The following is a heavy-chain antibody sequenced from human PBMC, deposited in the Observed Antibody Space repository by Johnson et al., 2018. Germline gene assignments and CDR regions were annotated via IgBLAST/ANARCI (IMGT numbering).Heavy chain of an antibody. Sequence: VQLVESGAEVKKPGSSVKVSCKASGGTFSSYAISWVRQAPGQGLEWMGGIIPIFGTANYAQKFQGRVTITADESTGTAYMGLSSLRSEDTAVYYCAVGVVEEYSSSGTAAYFQHWGQGTLVTVSS. CDR1: GGTFSSYA. J-gene: IGHJ1*01. D-gene: IGHD6-6*01. CDR2: IIPIFGTA. V-gene: IGHV1-69*01. CDR3: AVGVVEEYSSSGTAAYFQH.